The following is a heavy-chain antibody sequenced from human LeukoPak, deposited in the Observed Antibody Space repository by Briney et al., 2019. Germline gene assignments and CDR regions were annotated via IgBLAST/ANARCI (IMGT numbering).Heavy chain of an antibody. CDR2: INHSGTT. CDR1: GGSFSDHY. J-gene: IGHJ4*02. V-gene: IGHV4-34*01. D-gene: IGHD5-18*01. Sequence: PETLSLTCAVYGGSFSDHYWNWIRQPPGKGLEWIGEINHSGTTNYNASLKSRVTISVDTSKNHFSLKLNSMTAANTAVYYCARKASHFSYGLRAIDYWGQGNLVTVSS. CDR3: ARKASHFSYGLRAIDY.